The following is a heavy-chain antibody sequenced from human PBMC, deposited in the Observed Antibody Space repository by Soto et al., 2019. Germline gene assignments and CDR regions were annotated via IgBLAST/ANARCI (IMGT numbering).Heavy chain of an antibody. V-gene: IGHV1-3*01. J-gene: IGHJ6*02. CDR3: ARSPYGSESFGLDV. CDR2: INPGNGRS. D-gene: IGHD3-10*01. CDR1: GYRFTSYG. Sequence: QVQLVQSGAEVKKPGASVKISCTASGYRFTSYGLHWVRQAPGQRLEWMGWINPGNGRSKDSQKFQGRVSITRDTSATRVYMELTSLRSEDTAVYYCARSPYGSESFGLDVWGQGTKVTVSS.